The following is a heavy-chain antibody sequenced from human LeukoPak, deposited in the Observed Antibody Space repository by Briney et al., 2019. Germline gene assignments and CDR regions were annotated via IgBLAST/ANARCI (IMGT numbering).Heavy chain of an antibody. D-gene: IGHD1-14*01. CDR2: IYYSGST. V-gene: IGHV4-30-4*01. J-gene: IGHJ3*02. CDR1: GGSISSGDYY. Sequence: SETLSLTCTVSGGSISSGDYYWSWIRQPPGKALEWIGYIYYSGSTYYNPSLKSRVTISVDTSKNQFSLKLSSVTAADTAVYYCARDRPRGPLGLDIWGQGTMVTVSS. CDR3: ARDRPRGPLGLDI.